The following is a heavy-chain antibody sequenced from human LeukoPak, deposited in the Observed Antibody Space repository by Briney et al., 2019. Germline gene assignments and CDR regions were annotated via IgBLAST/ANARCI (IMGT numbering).Heavy chain of an antibody. D-gene: IGHD3-10*01. Sequence: SSETLSLTCTVSGYSISSGYYWGWIRQPPGKGLEWIGSIYHSGSTYYNPSLKSRVTIPVDTSKNQFSLKLSSVTAADTAVYYCARETVRGDPIDYWGQGTLVTVSS. V-gene: IGHV4-38-2*02. CDR1: GYSISSGYY. J-gene: IGHJ4*02. CDR2: IYHSGST. CDR3: ARETVRGDPIDY.